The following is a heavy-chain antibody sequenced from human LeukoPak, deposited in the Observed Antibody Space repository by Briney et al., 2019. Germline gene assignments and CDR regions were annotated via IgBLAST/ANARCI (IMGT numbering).Heavy chain of an antibody. V-gene: IGHV4-59*01. Sequence: SETLSLTCTVSGGSISNKYWSWIRQPPGKGLEWIGYIYYSGSTNYNPSLKSRVTISVDTSKNQFSLKLSSVTAADTAVYYCARDVRMYYYDSSGYPNWYFDLWGRGTLVTVSS. J-gene: IGHJ2*01. CDR1: GGSISNKY. CDR3: ARDVRMYYYDSSGYPNWYFDL. D-gene: IGHD3-22*01. CDR2: IYYSGST.